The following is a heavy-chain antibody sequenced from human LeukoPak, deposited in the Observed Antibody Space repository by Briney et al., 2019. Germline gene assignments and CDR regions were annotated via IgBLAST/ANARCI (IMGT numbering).Heavy chain of an antibody. D-gene: IGHD2-2*02. Sequence: SETLSLTCAVYGGSFSGYYWSWIRQPPGKGLEGIGEINHSGSTNYNPSLKSRVTISVDTSKNQCSLKLSSVTAADTAVYYGARTHCSSTSCYTRRGAYFDYWGQGTLVTVSS. CDR2: INHSGST. J-gene: IGHJ4*02. CDR3: ARTHCSSTSCYTRRGAYFDY. V-gene: IGHV4-34*01. CDR1: GGSFSGYY.